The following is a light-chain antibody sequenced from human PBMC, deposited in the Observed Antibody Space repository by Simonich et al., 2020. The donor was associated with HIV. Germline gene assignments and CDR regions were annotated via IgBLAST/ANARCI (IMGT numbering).Light chain of an antibody. CDR2: AAS. CDR1: QSISSY. V-gene: IGKV1-39*01. J-gene: IGKJ4*01. CDR3: QQSYSTPLT. Sequence: DIQMTQSPSSLSASVGNRVTITCRASQSISSYLNWYQQKPGKAPKILIDAASSLQSGGPSRVSGSGSGTDFTLTISSLQPEDFATYYCQQSYSTPLTFGGGTKVEIK.